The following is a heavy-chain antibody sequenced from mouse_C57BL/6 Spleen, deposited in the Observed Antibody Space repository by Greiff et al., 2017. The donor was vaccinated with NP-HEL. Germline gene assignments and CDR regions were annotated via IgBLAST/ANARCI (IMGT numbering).Heavy chain of an antibody. Sequence: QVQLQQPGAELVMPGASVKLSCTASGYTFTSYWMHWVKQRPGQGLEWIGEIDPSDSYTNYNQKFKGKSTLTVDKSSSTAYMQLSSLTSEDSAVYYCARRYFDVWGTGTTVTVSS. CDR1: GYTFTSYW. CDR2: IDPSDSYT. J-gene: IGHJ1*03. CDR3: ARRYFDV. V-gene: IGHV1-69*01.